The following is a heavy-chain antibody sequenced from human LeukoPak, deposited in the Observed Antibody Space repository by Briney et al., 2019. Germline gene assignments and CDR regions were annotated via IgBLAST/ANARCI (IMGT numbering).Heavy chain of an antibody. Sequence: ASVKVSCKASGYTFTSYDINWVRQATGQGLEWMGWMNPNSGNTGYAQKFQGRVTMTRNTSISTAYMELSSLRSEDTAVYYCARGIPLYDILTGYYSGDFDYWGQGTLVTVSS. V-gene: IGHV1-8*01. CDR2: MNPNSGNT. J-gene: IGHJ4*02. CDR3: ARGIPLYDILTGYYSGDFDY. CDR1: GYTFTSYD. D-gene: IGHD3-9*01.